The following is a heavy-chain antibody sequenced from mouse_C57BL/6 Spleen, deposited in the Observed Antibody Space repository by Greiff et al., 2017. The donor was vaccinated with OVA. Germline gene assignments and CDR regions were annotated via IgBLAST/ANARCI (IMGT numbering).Heavy chain of an antibody. Sequence: VQLQQSGAELVRPGASVTLSCKASGYTFTDYEMHWVKQTPVHGLEGIGAIDPETGGTAYNQKFKGKAILTVDKSSSTAYMEIRSLTAEDSAVYYCTRRISFAYWGQGTTLTVSS. V-gene: IGHV1-15*01. CDR2: IDPETGGT. CDR1: GYTFTDYE. CDR3: TRRISFAY. J-gene: IGHJ2*01.